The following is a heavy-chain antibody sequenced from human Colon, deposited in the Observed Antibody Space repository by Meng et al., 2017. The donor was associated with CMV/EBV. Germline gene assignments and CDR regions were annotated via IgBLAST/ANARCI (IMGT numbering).Heavy chain of an antibody. J-gene: IGHJ5*02. CDR3: ARTRKLRP. Sequence: ASVQVSCKASGYTFTGYYMHWVRQAPGQGLEWMGWINPNSGGTNYAQKFQGRVTMISNTSISTAYMELSRLGSDDTAVYYCARTRKLRPWGQGTLVTVSS. CDR2: INPNSGGT. V-gene: IGHV1-2*02. D-gene: IGHD3-16*01. CDR1: GYTFTGYY.